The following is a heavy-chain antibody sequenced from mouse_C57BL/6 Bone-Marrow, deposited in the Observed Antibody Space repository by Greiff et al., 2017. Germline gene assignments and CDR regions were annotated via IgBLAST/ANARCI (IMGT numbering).Heavy chain of an antibody. Sequence: VKLQQPGAELVKPGASVKMSCKASGYTFTSYWITWVKQRPGQGLEWIGDIYPGSGSTNYNEKFKSKATLTVDTSSSTAYMQISSLTSEDSAVYYCARPYYSNYWYFDVWGTGTTVTVSS. CDR3: ARPYYSNYWYFDV. D-gene: IGHD2-5*01. V-gene: IGHV1-55*01. CDR1: GYTFTSYW. J-gene: IGHJ1*03. CDR2: IYPGSGST.